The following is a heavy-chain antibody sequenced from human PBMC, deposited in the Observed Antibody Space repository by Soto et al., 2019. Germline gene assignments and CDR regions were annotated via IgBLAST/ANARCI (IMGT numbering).Heavy chain of an antibody. CDR1: GFTFSSYG. D-gene: IGHD3-10*01. J-gene: IGHJ6*02. Sequence: GGSLRLSCAASGFTFSSYGMHWVRQAPGKGLEWVAVIWYDGSNKYYADSVKGRFTISRDNSKNTLYLQMNSLRAEDTAVYYCARPMVRGVNYYGMDVWGQGTTVTVSS. V-gene: IGHV3-33*01. CDR3: ARPMVRGVNYYGMDV. CDR2: IWYDGSNK.